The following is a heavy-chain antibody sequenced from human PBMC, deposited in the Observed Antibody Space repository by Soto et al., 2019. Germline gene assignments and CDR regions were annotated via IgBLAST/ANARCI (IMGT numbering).Heavy chain of an antibody. CDR3: TTYDYIWGSERYRWAY. V-gene: IGHV3-15*01. Sequence: EVQLVESGGGLVKPGGSLRLSCAASGFTFSNAWMSWVRQSPGRGLEWVARIKSKIDGGTMDHAEPVKGRFTISRDDSKNTLYLQMDSLETEDTAVYYCTTYDYIWGSERYRWAYWGQGALVTVSS. CDR2: IKSKIDGGTM. J-gene: IGHJ4*02. D-gene: IGHD3-16*02. CDR1: GFTFSNAW.